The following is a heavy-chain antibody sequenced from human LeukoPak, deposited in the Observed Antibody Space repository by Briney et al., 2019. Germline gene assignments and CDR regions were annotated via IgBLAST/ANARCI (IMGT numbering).Heavy chain of an antibody. V-gene: IGHV3-7*01. Sequence: GGSLRLSCAASGFAFSDSWMTWIRQAPGKGLEWVAFIKGDGSAKKYVDSVKGRFTISRDNAKNSLFLQMNSLRAEDTAVYYCARASLGWFDPWGQGTLVTVSS. D-gene: IGHD3-16*01. J-gene: IGHJ5*01. CDR1: GFAFSDSW. CDR2: IKGDGSAK. CDR3: ARASLGWFDP.